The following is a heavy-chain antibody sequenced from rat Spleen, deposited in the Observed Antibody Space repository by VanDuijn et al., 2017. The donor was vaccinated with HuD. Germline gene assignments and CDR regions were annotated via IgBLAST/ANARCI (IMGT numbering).Heavy chain of an antibody. Sequence: QVQLKESGPGLVQSSQTLSLTCTVSGFSLTSSGVNWIRQPPGKGLEWMGVIWTDGNTAYNSLLKSRLSISRDISKSQVFLKMNSLQTEDTATYYCARDWLDYWGQGVMVTVSS. CDR1: GFSLTSSG. CDR3: ARDWLDY. J-gene: IGHJ2*01. V-gene: IGHV2-32*01. CDR2: IWTDGNT.